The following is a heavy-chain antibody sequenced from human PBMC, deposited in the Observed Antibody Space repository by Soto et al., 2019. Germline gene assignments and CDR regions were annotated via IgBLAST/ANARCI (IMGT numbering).Heavy chain of an antibody. CDR3: ARGWYYIDF. D-gene: IGHD2-15*01. CDR2: IYYGGTT. CDR1: VEPMTGGYY. V-gene: IGHV4-38-2*01. Sequence: LSLTCDVSVEPMTGGYYWGWIRQSPGKGLEWIGSIYYGGTTYYNPSLRSRLAISIDTSKNQFSLRLSSVTAADTALYYCARGWYYIDFWGQGTLVTVSS. J-gene: IGHJ4*02.